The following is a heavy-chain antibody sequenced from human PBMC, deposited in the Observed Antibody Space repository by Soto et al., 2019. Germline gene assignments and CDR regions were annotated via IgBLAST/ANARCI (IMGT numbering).Heavy chain of an antibody. CDR2: INPNSGGT. CDR1: GYTFTGYY. J-gene: IGHJ5*02. V-gene: IGHV1-2*02. CDR3: ARDGVVGTGGDWFDP. Sequence: ASVKVSCKASGYTFTGYYMNWVRQAPGQGLEWMGWINPNSGGTNYAQKFQGRVTMTRDTSISTAYMELSRLRSDDTAVYYCARDGVVGTGGDWFDPWGQGTLVTVSS. D-gene: IGHD3-22*01.